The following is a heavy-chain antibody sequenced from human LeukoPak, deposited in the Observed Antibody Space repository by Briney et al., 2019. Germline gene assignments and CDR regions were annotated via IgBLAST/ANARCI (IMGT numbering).Heavy chain of an antibody. Sequence: GASVKVSCKASGGTFSSYAISWVRQAPGQGLEWMGRIIPIFGTANYALKFQGRVTITTDESTSTAYMELSSLRSEDTAVYYCACGYSYGSFDYWGQGTLVTVSS. CDR3: ACGYSYGSFDY. V-gene: IGHV1-69*05. J-gene: IGHJ4*02. D-gene: IGHD5-18*01. CDR1: GGTFSSYA. CDR2: IIPIFGTA.